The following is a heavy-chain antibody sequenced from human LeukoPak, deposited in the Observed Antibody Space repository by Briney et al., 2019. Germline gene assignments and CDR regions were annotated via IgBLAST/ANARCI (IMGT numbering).Heavy chain of an antibody. V-gene: IGHV3-23*01. J-gene: IGHJ4*02. CDR1: GFTFSSYA. CDR3: AKDFPLTGTTLPPADY. Sequence: GGSLRLSCAAPGFTFSSYAMSWVRQAPGKGLEWVSAISGSGGSTYYADSVKGRFTISRDNSKNTLYLQMNSLRAEDTAVYYCAKDFPLTGTTLPPADYWGQGTLVTVSS. D-gene: IGHD1-20*01. CDR2: ISGSGGST.